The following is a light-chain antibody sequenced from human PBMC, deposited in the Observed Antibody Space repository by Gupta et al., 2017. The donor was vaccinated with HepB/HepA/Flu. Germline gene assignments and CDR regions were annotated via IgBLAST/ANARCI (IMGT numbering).Light chain of an antibody. CDR2: STS. CDR3: KQHHRYPHT. J-gene: IGKJ4*01. Sequence: DIQMTQSPSSLSASVGDRVTITCRASQEIDIHLAWFQQKPGKAPKSLMYSTSILHSGIPSKFSGSRSGTDFTLTISNLQTEDFDTYYCKQHHRYPHTFGGGTKVEIK. V-gene: IGKV1-16*02. CDR1: QEIDIH.